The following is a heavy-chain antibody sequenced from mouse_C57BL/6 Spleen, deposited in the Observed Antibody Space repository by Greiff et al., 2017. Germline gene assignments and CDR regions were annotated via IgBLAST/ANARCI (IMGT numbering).Heavy chain of an antibody. V-gene: IGHV1-7*01. CDR1: GYTFTSYW. CDR3: ATYGSSYDWYFDV. J-gene: IGHJ1*03. D-gene: IGHD1-1*01. Sequence: VQLQQSGAELAKPGASVKLSCKASGYTFTSYWMHWVKQRPGQGLEWIGYINPSSGYTKYNQKFKDKATLTADKSSSTAYMQLSSLTYEDSAVYYCATYGSSYDWYFDVWGTGTTVTVSS. CDR2: INPSSGYT.